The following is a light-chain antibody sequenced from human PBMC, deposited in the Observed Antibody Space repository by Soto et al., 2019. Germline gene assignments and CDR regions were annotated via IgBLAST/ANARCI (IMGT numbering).Light chain of an antibody. CDR2: GAS. V-gene: IGKV3-15*01. CDR1: QTVTSN. J-gene: IGKJ1*01. CDR3: QQYNDWPRT. Sequence: EIVMTQSPVTLSVSPGETANLSCRASQTVTSNLAWYQQKPGRSPRPLLSGASTRATGIPARFSGSGSGTEFTLTISRLQSEDLAVYYCQQYNDWPRTFGQGTKV.